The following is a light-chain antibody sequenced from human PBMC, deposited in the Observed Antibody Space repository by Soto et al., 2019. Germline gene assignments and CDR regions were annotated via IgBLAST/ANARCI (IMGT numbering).Light chain of an antibody. CDR2: EVD. CDR1: SIDFCGYNY. V-gene: IGLV2-8*01. CDR3: SSYVGSNNFPYV. Sequence: QSVLTQPPSASGSPGQSVTISCTGTSIDFCGYNYVSWYQHHPGKAPKLIIYEVDERPSGFPDRFSGSKSGNPASLTVSGFQAVAEADYYCSSYVGSNNFPYVFGTGTKLTDL. J-gene: IGLJ1*01.